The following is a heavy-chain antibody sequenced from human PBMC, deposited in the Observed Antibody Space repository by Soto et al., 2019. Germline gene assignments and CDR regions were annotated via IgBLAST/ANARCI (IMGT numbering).Heavy chain of an antibody. CDR1: GGSISSGGYS. Sequence: QLQLQESGSGLVKPSQTLSLTCAVSGGSISSGGYSWSWIRQPPGKGLEWTGYIYHSGSTYYNPSLKSRVTISVDRSKNQFSLKLSSVTAADTAVYYCASFNYGDNYFDYWGQGTLVTVSS. D-gene: IGHD4-17*01. CDR3: ASFNYGDNYFDY. V-gene: IGHV4-30-2*01. CDR2: IYHSGST. J-gene: IGHJ4*02.